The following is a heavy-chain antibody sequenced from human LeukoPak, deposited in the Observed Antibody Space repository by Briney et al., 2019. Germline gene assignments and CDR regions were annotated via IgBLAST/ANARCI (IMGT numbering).Heavy chain of an antibody. CDR2: INHSGST. V-gene: IGHV4-34*01. J-gene: IGHJ4*02. Sequence: SETLSLTCAVYGGSFSGYYWSWIRQPPGKGLEWIGEINHSGSTNYNPSLKSRVTISVDTSKNQFSLQLSSVTAADTAVYYCARGSTPPRYSSSPTGFDYWAKRSASRYSSSPTGFDYWGQGTLVTVSS. D-gene: IGHD6-13*01. CDR1: GGSFSGYY. CDR3: ARGSTPPRYSSSPTGFDYWAKRSASRYSSSPTGFDY.